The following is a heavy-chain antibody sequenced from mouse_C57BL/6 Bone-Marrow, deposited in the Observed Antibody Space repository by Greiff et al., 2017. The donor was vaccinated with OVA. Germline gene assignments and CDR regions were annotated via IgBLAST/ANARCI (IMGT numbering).Heavy chain of an antibody. Sequence: DVHLVESGGGLVQPGGSLKLSCAASGFTFSDYYMYWVRQTPEKRLEWVAYISNGGGSTYYPDTVKGRFTISRDNAKNTLYLQMSRLKSEDTAIYYCGRHFGGGFAYWGQGTLVTVSA. CDR2: ISNGGGST. CDR1: GFTFSDYY. V-gene: IGHV5-12*01. CDR3: GRHFGGGFAY. J-gene: IGHJ3*01.